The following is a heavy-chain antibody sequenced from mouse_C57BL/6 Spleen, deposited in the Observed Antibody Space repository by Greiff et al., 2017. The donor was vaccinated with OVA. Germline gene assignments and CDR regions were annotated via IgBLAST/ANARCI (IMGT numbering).Heavy chain of an antibody. CDR3: ARLSTMITKAMDY. CDR2: LNPGSGGT. V-gene: IGHV1-54*01. D-gene: IGHD2-4*01. Sequence: QVQLQQSGAELVRPGTSVKVSCKASGYAFTNYLIEWVKQRPGQGLEWIGVLNPGSGGTNYNEKFKGKATLTADKSSSTAYMQLSSLTSEDSAVYFCARLSTMITKAMDYWGQGTSVTVSS. J-gene: IGHJ4*01. CDR1: GYAFTNYL.